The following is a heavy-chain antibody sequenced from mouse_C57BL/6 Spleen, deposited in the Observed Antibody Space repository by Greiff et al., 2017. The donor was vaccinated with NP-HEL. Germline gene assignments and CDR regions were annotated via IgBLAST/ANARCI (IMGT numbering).Heavy chain of an antibody. V-gene: IGHV6-6*01. CDR1: GFTFSDAW. CDR3: TRSPIYYYGSSYFWYFDV. D-gene: IGHD1-1*01. CDR2: IRNKANNHAT. Sequence: EVKLLESGGGLVQPGGSMKLSCAASGFTFSDAWMDWVRPSPEKGLEWVAEIRNKANNHATYYAESVKGRFTISRDDSKSSVYLQMNSLRAEDTGIYYCTRSPIYYYGSSYFWYFDVWGTGTTVTVSS. J-gene: IGHJ1*03.